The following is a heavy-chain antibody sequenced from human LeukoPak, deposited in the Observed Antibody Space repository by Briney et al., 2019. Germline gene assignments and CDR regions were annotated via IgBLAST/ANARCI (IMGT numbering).Heavy chain of an antibody. J-gene: IGHJ4*02. CDR3: AKDGRSSAPH. CDR1: GFTFSTYG. V-gene: IGHV3-23*01. Sequence: GGSLRLSCVVSGFTFSTYGMHWVRQAPGKGLEWVSGITNSGGGPSSADSVKGRFTISRDNSKNTLYLQMNSLRVEDTAVYYCAKDGRSSAPHWGQGTLVTVSS. D-gene: IGHD6-6*01. CDR2: ITNSGGGP.